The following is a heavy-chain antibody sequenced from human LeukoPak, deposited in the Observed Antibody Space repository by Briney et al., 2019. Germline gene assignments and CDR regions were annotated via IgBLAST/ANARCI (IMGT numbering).Heavy chain of an antibody. V-gene: IGHV4-59*08. D-gene: IGHD4-17*01. CDR2: IYYSGST. J-gene: IGHJ6*02. Sequence: PSETLSLTCTVSGGSISSYYWSWIRQPPGKGLEWIGYIYYSGSTNYNPSLKSRVTISVDTSKNQFSLKLSSVTAADTAVYYCARQSLEGFMDDYGDYVPTRPTGFYGMDVWGQGTTVTVSS. CDR1: GGSISSYY. CDR3: ARQSLEGFMDDYGDYVPTRPTGFYGMDV.